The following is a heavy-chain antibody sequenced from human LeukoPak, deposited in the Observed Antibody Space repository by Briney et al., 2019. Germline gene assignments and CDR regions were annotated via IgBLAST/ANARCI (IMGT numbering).Heavy chain of an antibody. Sequence: GGSLRLSCAASGFTFSSAWMNWVRQAPGKGLEWVAVISFDGRNKYYTDSVKGRFTISRDNTKNTVYLQMNSLGAEDTAVYYCAKDTALDYYDGSGYQSFFDYWGQGTLLTVSS. V-gene: IGHV3-30*18. CDR1: GFTFSSAW. CDR2: ISFDGRNK. D-gene: IGHD3-22*01. CDR3: AKDTALDYYDGSGYQSFFDY. J-gene: IGHJ4*02.